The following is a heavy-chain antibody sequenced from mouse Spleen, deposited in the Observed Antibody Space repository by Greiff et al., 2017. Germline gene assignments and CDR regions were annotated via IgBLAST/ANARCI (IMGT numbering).Heavy chain of an antibody. CDR1: GFTFSSYA. V-gene: IGHV5-4*01. Sequence: DVMLVESGGGLVKPGGSLKLSCAASGFTFSSYAMSWVRQTPEKRLEWVATISDGGSYTYYPDNVKGRFTISRDNAKNNLYLQMSHLKSEDTAMYYCARDHYYGSSYGYFDVWGTGTTVTVSS. D-gene: IGHD1-1*01. CDR3: ARDHYYGSSYGYFDV. CDR2: ISDGGSYT. J-gene: IGHJ1*03.